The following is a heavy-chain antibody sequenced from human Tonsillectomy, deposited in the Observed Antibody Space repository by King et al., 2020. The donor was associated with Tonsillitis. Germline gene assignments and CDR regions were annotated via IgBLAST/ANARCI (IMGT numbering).Heavy chain of an antibody. CDR3: THDKTEHVAFDI. J-gene: IGHJ3*02. V-gene: IGHV3-15*01. D-gene: IGHD3-22*01. CDR2: IRSKGGGGTT. Sequence: CVVSGSTFSDAGMRDAWMSLVRQAPGKGLGLNGRIRSKGGGGTTDYAAPVKGRFTISRDDSRNTIFLQMNSLKNEDTDRYYCTHDKTEHVAFDIWSQGTMVTVSS. CDR1: GSTFSDAGMRDAW.